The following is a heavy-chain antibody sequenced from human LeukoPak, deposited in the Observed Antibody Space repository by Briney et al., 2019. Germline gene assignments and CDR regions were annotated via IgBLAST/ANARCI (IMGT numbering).Heavy chain of an antibody. CDR2: ISCSGGST. J-gene: IGHJ4*02. CDR3: GKALESLWELFDY. Sequence: PGGSLRLSCAASGFTFRSYAMTWLRQAPGKGLEWVSSISCSGGSTYYPDSVKRRFTISRDNYKNTLYLQMNSLRADDTAVYYCGKALESLWELFDYWGQGTLVTVSS. V-gene: IGHV3-23*01. CDR1: GFTFRSYA. D-gene: IGHD1-26*01.